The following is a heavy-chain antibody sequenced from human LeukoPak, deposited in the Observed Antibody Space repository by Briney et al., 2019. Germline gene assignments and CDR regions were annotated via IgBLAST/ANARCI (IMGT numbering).Heavy chain of an antibody. Sequence: SVKVSCKASGYTFTSYYMHWVRQAPGQGLEWMGRIIPILGIANYAQKFQGRVTITADKSTSTAYMELSSLRSEDTAVYYCARTRTYYYDSSGYYYFDYWGQGTLVTVSS. V-gene: IGHV1-69*02. CDR1: GYTFTSYY. CDR3: ARTRTYYYDSSGYYYFDY. CDR2: IIPILGIA. D-gene: IGHD3-22*01. J-gene: IGHJ4*02.